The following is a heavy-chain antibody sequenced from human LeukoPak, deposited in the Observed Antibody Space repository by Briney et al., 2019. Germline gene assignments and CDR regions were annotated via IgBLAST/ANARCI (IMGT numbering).Heavy chain of an antibody. D-gene: IGHD2-15*01. J-gene: IGHJ4*02. CDR1: GFTFSSYS. V-gene: IGHV3-48*04. Sequence: GGSLRLSCATSGFTFSSYSMNWVRQAPGKGLEWVSYISSSSSTIYYADSVKGRFTISRDNAKNSLYLQMNSLRVEDTAVYYCARVSGGIDYWGQGTLVTVSS. CDR3: ARVSGGIDY. CDR2: ISSSSSTI.